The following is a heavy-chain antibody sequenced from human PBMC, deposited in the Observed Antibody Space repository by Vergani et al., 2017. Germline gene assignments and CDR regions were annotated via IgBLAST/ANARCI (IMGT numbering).Heavy chain of an antibody. D-gene: IGHD6-13*01. CDR3: AAARGRREYNWFDP. V-gene: IGHV4-34*01. CDR2: INHSGST. CDR1: GGSFSGYY. Sequence: QVQLQQWGAGLLKPSETLSLTCAVYGGSFSGYYWSWIRQPPGKGLEWIGEINHSGSTNYNPSLKSRVTISVDTSKNQFSLKLSSVTAADTAVYYWAAARGRREYNWFDPWGQGTLVTVSS. J-gene: IGHJ5*02.